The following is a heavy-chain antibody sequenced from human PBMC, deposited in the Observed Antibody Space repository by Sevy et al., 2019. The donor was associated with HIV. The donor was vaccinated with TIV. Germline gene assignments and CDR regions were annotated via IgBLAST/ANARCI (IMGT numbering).Heavy chain of an antibody. D-gene: IGHD6-13*01. J-gene: IGHJ4*02. Sequence: GGSLRLSCTASGFTFGDYAMSWFRQAPGKGLEWVGFIRSKAYGGTTEYAASVKGRFTISRDDSKSIAYLQMNSLKTEDTAVYYCTRDLGAAAAGRFGIYYFDYWGQGTLVTVSS. V-gene: IGHV3-49*03. CDR3: TRDLGAAAAGRFGIYYFDY. CDR1: GFTFGDYA. CDR2: IRSKAYGGTT.